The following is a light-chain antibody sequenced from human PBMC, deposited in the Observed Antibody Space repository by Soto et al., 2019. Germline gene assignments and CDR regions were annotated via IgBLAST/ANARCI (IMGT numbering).Light chain of an antibody. J-gene: IGKJ1*01. CDR3: QQYQTFSGT. CDR2: DAS. Sequence: DIQMTQCPSTLSASVGDRVTITCRASQSVSGWLAWYQQQPGEAPKLLIYDASALPRGVPSRFSGSGSGTKFTLTIASLQPDDFATYYRQQYQTFSGTFGPGTKVDIK. V-gene: IGKV1-5*01. CDR1: QSVSGW.